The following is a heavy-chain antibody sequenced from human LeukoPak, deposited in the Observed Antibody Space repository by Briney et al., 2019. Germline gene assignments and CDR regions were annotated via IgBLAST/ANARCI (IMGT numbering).Heavy chain of an antibody. CDR3: VRDSGLGNDAFDI. Sequence: PSETLSLTCAVYGGSFSDNYWSWIRQSPGKGLEWIGDINHSGSTNYNPSLKSRVTISVDTSKNQFSLQLNSVTPEDTAVYYCVRDSGLGNDAFDIWGQGTMVTVSS. CDR1: GGSFSDNY. CDR2: INHSGST. J-gene: IGHJ3*02. V-gene: IGHV4-34*01. D-gene: IGHD3-10*01.